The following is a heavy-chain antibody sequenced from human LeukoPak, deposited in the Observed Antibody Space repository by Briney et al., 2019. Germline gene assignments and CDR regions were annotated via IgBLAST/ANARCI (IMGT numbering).Heavy chain of an antibody. CDR2: INHSGST. V-gene: IGHV4-34*01. CDR1: GGSFSGYY. CDR3: ARDGGSYGPMNLDY. J-gene: IGHJ4*02. Sequence: PSETLSLTCAVYGGSFSGYYWSWIRQPPGKGLEWIGEINHSGSTNYNPSLKSRVTISVDTSKNQFSLKLSSVTAADTAVYYCARDGGSYGPMNLDYWGQGTLVTVSS. D-gene: IGHD1-26*01.